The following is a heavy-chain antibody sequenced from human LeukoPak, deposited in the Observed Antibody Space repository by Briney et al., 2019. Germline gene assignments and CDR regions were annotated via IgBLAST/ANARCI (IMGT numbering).Heavy chain of an antibody. CDR3: ARSPVVVPAAIDY. D-gene: IGHD2-2*01. CDR2: VYTSGST. J-gene: IGHJ4*02. V-gene: IGHV4-4*07. Sequence: SEALSLTCTVSGGSISSYYWSWIRQPAGKGLEWIGRVYTSGSTNYNPSLKSRVTISADKSKNQFFLKLSSVTAADTAVYYCARSPVVVPAAIDYWGQGTLVTVSS. CDR1: GGSISSYY.